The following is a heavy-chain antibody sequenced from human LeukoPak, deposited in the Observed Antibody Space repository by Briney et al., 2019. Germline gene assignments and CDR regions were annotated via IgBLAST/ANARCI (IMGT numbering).Heavy chain of an antibody. V-gene: IGHV4-39*07. CDR3: ARVHLPGYDSSGYYLNWYFDL. Sequence: PSETLSLTCTVSSGSISTSNYYWGWVRQPPGKALEWIGNIFYSGSTYYSPSLKSRVTISLDTSRNQFSLKLNSVTAADTAVYYCARVHLPGYDSSGYYLNWYFDLWGRGTLVTVSS. J-gene: IGHJ2*01. CDR1: SGSISTSNYY. D-gene: IGHD3-22*01. CDR2: IFYSGST.